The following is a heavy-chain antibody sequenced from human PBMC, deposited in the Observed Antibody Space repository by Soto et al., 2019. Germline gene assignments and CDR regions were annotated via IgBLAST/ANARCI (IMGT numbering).Heavy chain of an antibody. J-gene: IGHJ6*02. Sequence: GGSLRLSCAAFGFTVNYEFITWVRQAPGKGLEWVSVLHTTGATSYADSVKGRFTISRDNPKNMFYLQMNGLRDEDTAMYYCARAGGYSRTTPDPGAYDMDVWGQGTTVTVSS. D-gene: IGHD6-13*01. CDR1: GFTVNYEF. CDR3: ARAGGYSRTTPDPGAYDMDV. V-gene: IGHV3-66*01. CDR2: LHTTGAT.